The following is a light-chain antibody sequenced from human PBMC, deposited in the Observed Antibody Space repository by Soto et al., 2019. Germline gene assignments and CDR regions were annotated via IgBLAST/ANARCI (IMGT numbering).Light chain of an antibody. Sequence: EIPMMQFPATLSASPGEGATLSCRAAQDVTTNFAWYRQKRGQAPRLLIYDISTRATGVPARFSGSGSETEFTLSISGLQSEDFAVYFCQQYNNWPFSFGQGTRLEIK. CDR2: DIS. V-gene: IGKV3-15*01. CDR3: QQYNNWPFS. CDR1: QDVTTN. J-gene: IGKJ5*01.